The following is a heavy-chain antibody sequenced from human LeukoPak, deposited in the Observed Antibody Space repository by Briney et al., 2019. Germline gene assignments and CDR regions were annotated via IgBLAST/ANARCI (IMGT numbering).Heavy chain of an antibody. CDR2: ISDSGGST. CDR3: AKDLSRAVAADWFDP. D-gene: IGHD6-19*01. V-gene: IGHV3-23*01. J-gene: IGHJ5*02. CDR1: GFNFSNYD. Sequence: GGSLRLSYAAWGFNFSNYDMIGLRQAPGKGLEGVSSISDSGGSTYYADSVKGRFTISRDNSKNTLYLQMTNLRAADTAVYYCAKDLSRAVAADWFDPWDQGSLVTVSS.